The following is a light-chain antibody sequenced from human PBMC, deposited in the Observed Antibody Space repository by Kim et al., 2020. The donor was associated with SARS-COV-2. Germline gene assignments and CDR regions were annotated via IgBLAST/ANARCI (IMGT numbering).Light chain of an antibody. V-gene: IGLV1-40*01. J-gene: IGLJ1*01. CDR2: GDI. CDR3: QSYDSSLSGYV. CDR1: HSNIGAGYD. Sequence: QSVLTQPPSVSGAQGQRVTVSCTGTHSNIGAGYDVHWYQQFPGMAPKLLIYGDINRPSGVPDRFSGSKSGSSASLVITGLQPEDEADYYCQSYDSSLSGYVFGSGTKVTVL.